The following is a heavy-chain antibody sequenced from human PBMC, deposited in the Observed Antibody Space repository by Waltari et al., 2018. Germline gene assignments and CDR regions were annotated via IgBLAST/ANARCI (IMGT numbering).Heavy chain of an antibody. CDR1: GFTFSSYS. CDR3: ASIYYYGSGSSQAPDY. CDR2: ISSSSSTI. V-gene: IGHV3-48*01. Sequence: EVQLVESGGGLVQPGGSLRLSCAASGFTFSSYSMNWVRQAPGKGLEWVSYISSSSSTIYYADSGKGRFTISRDNAKNSLYLQMNSLRAEDTAVYYCASIYYYGSGSSQAPDYWGQGTLVTVSS. J-gene: IGHJ4*02. D-gene: IGHD3-10*01.